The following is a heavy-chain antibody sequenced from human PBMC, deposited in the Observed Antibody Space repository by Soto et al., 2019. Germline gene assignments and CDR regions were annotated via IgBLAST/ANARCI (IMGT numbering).Heavy chain of an antibody. CDR2: IIPIIGTA. CDR3: ARGGVDVVATAALDY. V-gene: IGHV1-69*01. CDR1: GGTFNNYA. J-gene: IGHJ4*02. Sequence: QVQLVQSGAEVKKPGSSVKVSCKASGGTFNNYAISWVRQAPGQGLEWMGGIIPIIGTADYAHKFQGRLAISAEESTGTTFMEVSSLRYEDTALYYCARGGVDVVATAALDYWGQGTLVTVSS. D-gene: IGHD5-12*01.